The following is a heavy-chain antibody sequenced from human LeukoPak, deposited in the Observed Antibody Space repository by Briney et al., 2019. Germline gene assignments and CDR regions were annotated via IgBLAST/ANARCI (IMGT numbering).Heavy chain of an antibody. D-gene: IGHD1-26*01. V-gene: IGHV3-30-3*01. Sequence: GGSLRLSCAASGFTFSSYAMHWVCQAPGKGLDWEAIISYDGINKYYADSVKGRFTISRDDSKNTLLLQMNSLRAEDTAVYYCARDLGATDYWGQGTLVTVSS. CDR1: GFTFSSYA. J-gene: IGHJ4*02. CDR3: ARDLGATDY. CDR2: ISYDGINK.